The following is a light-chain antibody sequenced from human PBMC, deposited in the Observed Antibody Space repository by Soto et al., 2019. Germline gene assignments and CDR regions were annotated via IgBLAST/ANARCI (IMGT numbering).Light chain of an antibody. Sequence: EIVLTQSPGTLSLSPGERATLSCRASQSVSSSYLAWYQQKPGQAPRLLIYGASSRATGIPDRFSGSGSGTDFTLTISRLEPEDFAVYYCQQYGSSSTFGPGTRLEIK. CDR3: QQYGSSST. J-gene: IGKJ5*01. CDR1: QSVSSSY. V-gene: IGKV3-20*01. CDR2: GAS.